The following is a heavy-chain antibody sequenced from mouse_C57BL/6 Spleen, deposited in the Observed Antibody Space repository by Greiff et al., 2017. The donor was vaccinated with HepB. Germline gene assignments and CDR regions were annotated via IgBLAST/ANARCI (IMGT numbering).Heavy chain of an antibody. CDR1: GYTFTSYW. CDR3: APITTVVVRGYFDV. J-gene: IGHJ1*03. D-gene: IGHD1-1*01. CDR2: IHPNSGST. V-gene: IGHV1-64*01. Sequence: VQRVESGAELVKPGASVKLSCKASGYTFTSYWMHWVKQRPGQGLEWIGMIHPNSGSTNYNEKFKSKATLTVDKSSSTAYMQLSSLTSEDSAVYYCAPITTVVVRGYFDVWGTGTTVTVSS.